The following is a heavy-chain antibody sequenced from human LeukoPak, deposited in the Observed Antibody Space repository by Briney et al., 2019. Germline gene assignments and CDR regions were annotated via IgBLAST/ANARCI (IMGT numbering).Heavy chain of an antibody. CDR3: ARVYQSAEYYFDY. D-gene: IGHD2-2*01. CDR2: IYYTGST. CDR1: GGSIDSYY. Sequence: SETLSLTCTVSGGSIDSYYWSWIRQPPGKGLGWIGYIYYTGSTEYHPSRKSRVTISLDTSTNQFSLKLTSVTAADTAVYYCARVYQSAEYYFDYWGQGNLVSVSS. V-gene: IGHV4-59*01. J-gene: IGHJ4*02.